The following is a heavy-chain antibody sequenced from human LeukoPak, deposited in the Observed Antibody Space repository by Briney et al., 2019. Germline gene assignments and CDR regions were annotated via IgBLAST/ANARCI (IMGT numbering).Heavy chain of an antibody. J-gene: IGHJ2*01. CDR1: GYSISSGYY. V-gene: IGHV4-38-2*02. D-gene: IGHD5-18*01. CDR3: ARHRRSYGYRYFDL. CDR2: INHSGST. Sequence: SETLFLTCNVSGYSISSGYYWSWIRQPPGKGLEWIGEINHSGSTNYNPSLKGRVTISVDTSKNQFSLKLSSVTAADTAVYYCARHRRSYGYRYFDLWGRGTLVTVSS.